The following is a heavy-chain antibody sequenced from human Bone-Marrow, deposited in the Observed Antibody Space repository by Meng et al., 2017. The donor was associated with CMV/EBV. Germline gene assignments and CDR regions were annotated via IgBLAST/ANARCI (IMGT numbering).Heavy chain of an antibody. CDR3: ARERPSGYSSSWYSYYYYGMDV. V-gene: IGHV1-8*02. J-gene: IGHJ6*02. CDR2: MNPNSGNT. D-gene: IGHD6-13*01. CDR1: GYTFTSYD. Sequence: ASVKVSCKASGYTFTSYDINWVRQATGQGLEWMGWMNPNSGNTGYAQKLQGRVTMTTDTSTSTAYMELRSLRSDDTAVYYCARERPSGYSSSWYSYYYYGMDVWGQGTTVTVSS.